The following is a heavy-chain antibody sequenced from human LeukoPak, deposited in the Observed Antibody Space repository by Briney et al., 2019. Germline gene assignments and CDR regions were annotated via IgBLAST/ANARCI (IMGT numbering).Heavy chain of an antibody. J-gene: IGHJ4*02. CDR2: INSDGSTT. CDR3: ARAGGWAHLLHGGGSAGYFDY. CDR1: GFTFSSYW. D-gene: IGHD3-16*01. Sequence: GGSLRLSCAASGFTFSSYWMHWVRQGPGKGLVWVSRINSDGSTTVYADSVKGRFTISRDNAKNSLYLQMNSLRAEDTAVYYCARAGGWAHLLHGGGSAGYFDYWGQGTLVTVSS. V-gene: IGHV3-74*01.